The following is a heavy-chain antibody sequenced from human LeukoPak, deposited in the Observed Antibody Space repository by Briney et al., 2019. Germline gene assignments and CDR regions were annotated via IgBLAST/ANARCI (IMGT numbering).Heavy chain of an antibody. CDR3: ARDQASSGWYNDAFDI. V-gene: IGHV1-18*01. J-gene: IGHJ3*02. CDR1: GYTFTSYG. D-gene: IGHD6-19*01. Sequence: ASVKVSCKASGYTFTSYGISWVRQAPGQRLEWMGWISAYNGNTNYAQKLQGRVTMTTDTSTSTAYMELRSLRSDDTAVYYCARDQASSGWYNDAFDIWGQGTMVTVSS. CDR2: ISAYNGNT.